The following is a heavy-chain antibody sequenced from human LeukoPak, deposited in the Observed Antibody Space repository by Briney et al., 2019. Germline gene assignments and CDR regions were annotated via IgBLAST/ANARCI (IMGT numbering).Heavy chain of an antibody. CDR2: ISSSGSTI. Sequence: GGSLRLSCAASGFTFSSYEMNWVRQAPGKGLEWVSYISSSGSTIYYADSVKGRFTISRDNAKNSLYLQMNSLRAEDTAVYYCATAPSIAKYDFWSGYYPRYDYWGQGTLVTVSS. V-gene: IGHV3-48*03. J-gene: IGHJ4*02. D-gene: IGHD3-3*01. CDR3: ATAPSIAKYDFWSGYYPRYDY. CDR1: GFTFSSYE.